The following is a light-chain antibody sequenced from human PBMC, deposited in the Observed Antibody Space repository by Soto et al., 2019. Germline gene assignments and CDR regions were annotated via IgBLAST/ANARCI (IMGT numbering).Light chain of an antibody. V-gene: IGKV1-17*03. J-gene: IGKJ5*01. Sequence: DIHMTQSPSAMSASVGGRVTISCRASQDIGNHLAWFQQKPGKVPQRLIYAASSLQTGVPSRFSGSGSGTDFTLTINSLQPEDFATYYCLQHDSFPPTFGQGTRLEIK. CDR2: AAS. CDR1: QDIGNH. CDR3: LQHDSFPPT.